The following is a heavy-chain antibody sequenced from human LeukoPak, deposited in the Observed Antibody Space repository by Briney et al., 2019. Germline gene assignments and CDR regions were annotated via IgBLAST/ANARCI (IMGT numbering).Heavy chain of an antibody. V-gene: IGHV3-53*01. J-gene: IGHJ6*02. Sequence: GGSLRLSCAASGFTVSSNYMSWVRQAPGKGLEWVSVIYSGGSTYYADSVKGRFTISRDNSKNTLYLQMNSLRAEDTAVYYCATKQIIVGATFLDYYYYGMDVWGQGTTVTVSS. D-gene: IGHD1-26*01. CDR1: GFTVSSNY. CDR3: ATKQIIVGATFLDYYYYGMDV. CDR2: IYSGGST.